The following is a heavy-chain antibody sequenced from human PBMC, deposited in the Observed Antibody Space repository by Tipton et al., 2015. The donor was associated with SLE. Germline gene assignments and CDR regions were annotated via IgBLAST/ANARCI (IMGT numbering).Heavy chain of an antibody. J-gene: IGHJ2*01. V-gene: IGHV4-34*09. D-gene: IGHD5-12*01. CDR1: GGSFSGYY. CDR3: ARDAKCPITSAEYFDL. CDR2: INHSGST. Sequence: LRLSCAVYGGSFSGYYWSWIRQPPGKGLEWIGEINHSGSTNYNPSLKSRVTISVDTSENQFSLKLSSVTAADTAVYYCARDAKCPITSAEYFDLWGRGTQVTVSS.